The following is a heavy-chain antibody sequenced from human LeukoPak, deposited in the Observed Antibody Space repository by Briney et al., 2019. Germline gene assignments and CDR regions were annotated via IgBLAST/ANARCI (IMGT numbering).Heavy chain of an antibody. Sequence: GASVKVSCKASGGTFSSYAISWVRQAPGQGLEWMGGIIPIFGTANYAQKFQGRVTITADESTSTAYMELSSLRSEDTAVYYCARCLGCYDILTGYYDAGGLHWYFDLWGRGTLVTVSS. J-gene: IGHJ2*01. D-gene: IGHD3-9*01. CDR3: ARCLGCYDILTGYYDAGGLHWYFDL. CDR1: GGTFSSYA. V-gene: IGHV1-69*13. CDR2: IIPIFGTA.